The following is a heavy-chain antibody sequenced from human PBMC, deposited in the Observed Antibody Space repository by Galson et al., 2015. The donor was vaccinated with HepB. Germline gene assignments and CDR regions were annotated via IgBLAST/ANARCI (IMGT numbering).Heavy chain of an antibody. CDR3: AKIHPTASGPDFFDY. V-gene: IGHV3-23*01. CDR1: GFTFSDYS. CDR2: ISRSGDST. J-gene: IGHJ4*02. D-gene: IGHD2-8*02. Sequence: SLRLSCAGSGFTFSDYSMNWVRQTPGQGLEWVSGISRSGDSTSYSDSVKGRFTISRDNFKNTLSLQMDSLRAEDTAFYYCAKIHPTASGPDFFDYWGQGTLVTVSS.